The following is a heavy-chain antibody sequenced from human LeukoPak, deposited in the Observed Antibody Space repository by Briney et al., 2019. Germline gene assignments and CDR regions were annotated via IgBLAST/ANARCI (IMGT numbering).Heavy chain of an antibody. CDR2: INHSGST. D-gene: IGHD2-15*01. J-gene: IGHJ5*02. Sequence: SETLSLTRAVYGGSFSGYYWSGIRPPPGKGVEWIGEINHSGSTNYSPTLKSRVTISVDTSKNQFSLKLSSVTAADTAVYYCARGGGCSGGSCYSGISWFDPWGQGTLVTVSS. V-gene: IGHV4-34*01. CDR1: GGSFSGYY. CDR3: ARGGGCSGGSCYSGISWFDP.